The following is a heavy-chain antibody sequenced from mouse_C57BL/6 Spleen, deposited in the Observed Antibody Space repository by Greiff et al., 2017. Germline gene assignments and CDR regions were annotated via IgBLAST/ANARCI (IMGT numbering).Heavy chain of an antibody. J-gene: IGHJ2*01. V-gene: IGHV5-9-1*02. D-gene: IGHD2-4*01. CDR3: TRDREYDYPSLFDY. Sequence: EVQLVESGEGLVKPGGSLRLSCAASGFTFSSYAMSWVRQTPETRLEWVAYISSGGDYIYYADTVKGRFTISRDNARNTLYLQLSSLKSEDTAMYYYTRDREYDYPSLFDYWGQGTTLTVSS. CDR1: GFTFSSYA. CDR2: ISSGGDYI.